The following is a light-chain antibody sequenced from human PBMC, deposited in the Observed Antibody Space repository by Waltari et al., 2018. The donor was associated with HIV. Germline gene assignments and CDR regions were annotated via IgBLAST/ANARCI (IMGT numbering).Light chain of an antibody. J-gene: IGLJ2*01. CDR2: ENM. Sequence: QSILTQPPSVSAAPGQNVTISCSGSDFNIGNNFVSWYQQLAGESPKVVIFENMKRPSDMPVRFSGSRSATSATLAITGLQPGDEADYYCGTWDSSLSMGVFGGGTRLTVL. V-gene: IGLV1-51*02. CDR1: DFNIGNNF. CDR3: GTWDSSLSMGV.